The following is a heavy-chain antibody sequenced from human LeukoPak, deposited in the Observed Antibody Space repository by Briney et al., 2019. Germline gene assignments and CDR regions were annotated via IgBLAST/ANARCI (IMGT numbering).Heavy chain of an antibody. Sequence: GGSLRLSCAASGFTFSSYWMHWVRQAPGKGLVWVSRINSDGSSTSYVDSVKGRFTISRDNAKNTLYLQMNSLRAEDTAVYYCARDRRLYYYDSRDAFDIWGQGTMVTVSS. D-gene: IGHD3-22*01. CDR2: INSDGSST. V-gene: IGHV3-74*01. CDR1: GFTFSSYW. J-gene: IGHJ3*02. CDR3: ARDRRLYYYDSRDAFDI.